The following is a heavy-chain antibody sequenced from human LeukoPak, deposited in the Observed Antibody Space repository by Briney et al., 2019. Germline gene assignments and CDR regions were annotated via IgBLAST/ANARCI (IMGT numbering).Heavy chain of an antibody. CDR1: GGSISSYY. CDR3: ARGRSSTSFLMDY. V-gene: IGHV4-59*01. D-gene: IGHD2-2*01. J-gene: IGHJ4*02. CDR2: IYYSGST. Sequence: PSETLSLTCTVSGGSISSYYWSWIRQPPGKGLEWIGYIYYSGSTNYNPSLKSRVTISVDTSKNQFSLKLSSVTAADTAVYYCARGRSSTSFLMDYWGQGTLVTVSS.